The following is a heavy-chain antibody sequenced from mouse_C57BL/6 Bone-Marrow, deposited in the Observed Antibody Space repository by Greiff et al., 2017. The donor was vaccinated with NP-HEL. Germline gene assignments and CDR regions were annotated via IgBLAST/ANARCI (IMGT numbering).Heavy chain of an antibody. CDR2: IYPGGGYT. CDR3: ERRPQGGGYYYAMDY. D-gene: IGHD3-2*02. CDR1: GYTFTNYW. Sequence: VQLQQSGAELVRPGTSVTMSCKASGYTFTNYWIGWAKQRPGHGLEWIGDIYPGGGYTNYNEKFKGKATLTADKSSSTAYMQVSSLTSEDSAIYYCERRPQGGGYYYAMDYWGQGTSVTVSS. V-gene: IGHV1-63*01. J-gene: IGHJ4*01.